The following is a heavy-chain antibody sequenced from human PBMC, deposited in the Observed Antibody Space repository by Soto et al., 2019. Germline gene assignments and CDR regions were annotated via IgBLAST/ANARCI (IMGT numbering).Heavy chain of an antibody. J-gene: IGHJ5*02. V-gene: IGHV4-31*03. CDR2: IYDSGNT. Sequence: QVQLQESGPGLVTPSQTLSLTCTVSGGSISSGVYCWSWIRQHPGTGLEWIGYIYDSGNTYYNPSLKSRVTISEVTSKKQFSLKLSSVTAADTAVYDCARTLTTLHYYASSGHSRFDPWGQGTLGTVSS. CDR3: ARTLTTLHYYASSGHSRFDP. CDR1: GGSISSGVYC. D-gene: IGHD3-22*01.